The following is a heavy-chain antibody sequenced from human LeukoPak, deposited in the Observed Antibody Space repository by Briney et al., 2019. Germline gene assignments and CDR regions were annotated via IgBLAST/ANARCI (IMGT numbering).Heavy chain of an antibody. V-gene: IGHV3-30*18. D-gene: IGHD4-17*01. CDR1: GFTFSSYG. J-gene: IGHJ4*02. CDR3: AKDLGTQNYGDYFDY. CDR2: ISYDGSNK. Sequence: GRSLRLSCAASGFTFSSYGMHWVRQAPGKGLEWVAVISYDGSNKYYADSVKGRFTISRDNSKNTLYLQMNSLRAEDMAVYYCAKDLGTQNYGDYFDYWGQGTLVTVSS.